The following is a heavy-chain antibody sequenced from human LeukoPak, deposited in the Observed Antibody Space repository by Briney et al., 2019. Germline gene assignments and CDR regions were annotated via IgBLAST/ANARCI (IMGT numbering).Heavy chain of an antibody. CDR1: GYTFTSYG. V-gene: IGHV1-18*01. Sequence: ASVKVSCKASGYTFTSYGISWVRQAPGQGLEWMGWISAYNGNTNYAQKLQGRVTMTTGTSTSTAYMELRSLRSDDTAVYYCARHHYVWGSYRPFDYWGQGTLVTVSS. CDR2: ISAYNGNT. D-gene: IGHD3-16*02. CDR3: ARHHYVWGSYRPFDY. J-gene: IGHJ4*02.